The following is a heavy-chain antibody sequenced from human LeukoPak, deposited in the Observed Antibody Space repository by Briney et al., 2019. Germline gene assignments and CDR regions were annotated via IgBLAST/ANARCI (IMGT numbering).Heavy chain of an antibody. CDR2: IIPIFGTA. CDR1: GGTFSSYA. V-gene: IGHV1-69*05. Sequence: GASVKVSCKASGGTFSSYAISWVRQAPGQGLEWMGGIIPIFGTANYTQKFQGRVTITTDESTSTAYMELSSLRSEDTAVYYCARMTYYDSLGGFGDYYMDVWGKGTTVTVSS. D-gene: IGHD3-3*01. CDR3: ARMTYYDSLGGFGDYYMDV. J-gene: IGHJ6*03.